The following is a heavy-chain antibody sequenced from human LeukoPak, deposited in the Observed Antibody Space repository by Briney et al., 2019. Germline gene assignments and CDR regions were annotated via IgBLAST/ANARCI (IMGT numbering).Heavy chain of an antibody. D-gene: IGHD2-15*01. CDR2: ISGGGGST. J-gene: IGHJ4*02. V-gene: IGHV3-23*01. CDR3: AKDLGYCSGGSCGDY. CDR1: GFTLSSYA. Sequence: GGSLTLSCAASGFTLSSYAMRWVRQAAGRGLDWVSAISGGGGSTYDADSVKSRFTISRDNSKNTLYLQMNSLRAEDTAVYYCAKDLGYCSGGSCGDYWGQGTLVTVAS.